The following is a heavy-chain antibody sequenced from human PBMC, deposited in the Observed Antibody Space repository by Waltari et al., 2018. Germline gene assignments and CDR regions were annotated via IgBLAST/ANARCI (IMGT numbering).Heavy chain of an antibody. CDR2: ISGSGGRT. J-gene: IGHJ5*02. D-gene: IGHD3-10*01. Sequence: EVQLLESGGGLVQPGGSLRLSCEASGFTFRSYAMRWVRQAPGRGLEWVSAISGSGGRTYYADSVKGRFTISRDNSKNTLYLQMNSLRAEDTAVYYCAKMDPMVRGVPPNWFDPWGQGTLVTVSS. CDR1: GFTFRSYA. V-gene: IGHV3-23*01. CDR3: AKMDPMVRGVPPNWFDP.